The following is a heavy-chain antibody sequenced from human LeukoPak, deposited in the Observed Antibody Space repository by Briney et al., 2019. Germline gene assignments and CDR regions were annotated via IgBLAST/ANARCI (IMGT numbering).Heavy chain of an antibody. CDR3: ARGWDYDSGGRPTAYVY. Sequence: SVKVSCKASGGTFRKYAINWVRQAPGPGLEWMGGIIPIFGTANYAQKFQGRVTITADESTSTVYMEMNSLKFEDAAVYYCARGWDYDSGGRPTAYVYWGQGTLVTVSS. D-gene: IGHD3-22*01. J-gene: IGHJ4*02. CDR1: GGTFRKYA. CDR2: IIPIFGTA. V-gene: IGHV1-69*01.